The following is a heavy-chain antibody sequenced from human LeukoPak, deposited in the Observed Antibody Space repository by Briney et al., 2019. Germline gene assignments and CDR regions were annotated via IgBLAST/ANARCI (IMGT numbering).Heavy chain of an antibody. CDR2: IKQEGSEK. V-gene: IGHV3-7*03. Sequence: GGSLRLSCAASGFTFRSYWMSWVRQAPGKGLEGVANIKQEGSEKYYVDSVKGRFTISRDNAKNSLYLQMNSLSAEDTAVYYCARGQTTVTNWGQGTLVTVSS. CDR1: GFTFRSYW. D-gene: IGHD4-17*01. CDR3: ARGQTTVTN. J-gene: IGHJ4*02.